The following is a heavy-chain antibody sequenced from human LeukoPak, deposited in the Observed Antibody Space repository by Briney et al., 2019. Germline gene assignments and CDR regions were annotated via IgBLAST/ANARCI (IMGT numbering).Heavy chain of an antibody. CDR3: ARVGGDCSGGSCYLFWFDP. V-gene: IGHV1-46*01. Sequence: ASVKVSCKASGYTFTSYYMYWVRQAPGQGLEWMGIINPSGGSTSYAQKFQGRVTMTRDTSTSTVYMELSSLRSEDTAVYYCARVGGDCSGGSCYLFWFDPWSQGTLVTVSS. CDR2: INPSGGST. CDR1: GYTFTSYY. J-gene: IGHJ5*02. D-gene: IGHD2-15*01.